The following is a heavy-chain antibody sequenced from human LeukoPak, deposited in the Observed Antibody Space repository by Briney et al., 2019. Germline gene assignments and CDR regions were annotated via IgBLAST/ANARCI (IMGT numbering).Heavy chain of an antibody. D-gene: IGHD2-2*01. CDR1: GGSISSYY. J-gene: IGHJ6*02. CDR2: IYTSGST. Sequence: SETLSLTCTVSGGSISSYYWSWIRQPAGKGLEWIGRIYTSGSTNYNPSLKSRVTMSVDTSKNQFSLKLSSVTAADTAVHYCARAAPYCSSTSCYPYYYYGMDVWDQGTTVTVSS. V-gene: IGHV4-4*07. CDR3: ARAAPYCSSTSCYPYYYYGMDV.